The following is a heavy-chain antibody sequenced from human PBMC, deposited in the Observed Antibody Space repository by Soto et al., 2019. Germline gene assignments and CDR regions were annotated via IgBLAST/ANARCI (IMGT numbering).Heavy chain of an antibody. Sequence: QVQLVQSGAEVKKPGSSVKVSCKASGGTFSSYAISWVRQAPGQGLEWMGGIIPIFGTANYAQKCQGRVTITADEASSTAYMELRSLRSEDTAVYYCASSAMDHYYYGMDVWGQGTTVTVSS. CDR3: ASSAMDHYYYGMDV. D-gene: IGHD5-18*01. V-gene: IGHV1-69*12. CDR1: GGTFSSYA. CDR2: IIPIFGTA. J-gene: IGHJ6*02.